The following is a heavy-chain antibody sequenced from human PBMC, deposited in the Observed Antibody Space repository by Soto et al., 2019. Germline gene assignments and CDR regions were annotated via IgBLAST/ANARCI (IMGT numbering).Heavy chain of an antibody. Sequence: QVQLVQSGAEVKKPGSSVTVSCKASGGSFSSYAISWVRQAPGQGLEWMGGIIPIFGTSNYAQNFQGRVTITTDKYTNTAYKELGSLNSEDTAVYYCPRDHPMRKVRGGWFAPWGQGTLVTVSS. J-gene: IGHJ5*02. CDR2: IIPIFGTS. CDR3: PRDHPMRKVRGGWFAP. V-gene: IGHV1-69*06. D-gene: IGHD3-10*01. CDR1: GGSFSSYA.